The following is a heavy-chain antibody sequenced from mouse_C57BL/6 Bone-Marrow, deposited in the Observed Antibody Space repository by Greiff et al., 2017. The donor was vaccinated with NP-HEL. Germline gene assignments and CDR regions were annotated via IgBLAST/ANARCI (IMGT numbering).Heavy chain of an antibody. CDR3: AKNSYDYDGDWYFDV. Sequence: QVQLQQSGPGLVQPSQSLSITCTVSCFSLTSYGVHWVRQSPGKGLEWLGVIWRGGSTDYNAAFMSRLSITKDNSKSQVFFKMNSLQADDTAIYYCAKNSYDYDGDWYFDVWGTGTTVTVSS. D-gene: IGHD2-4*01. CDR1: CFSLTSYG. CDR2: IWRGGST. V-gene: IGHV2-5*01. J-gene: IGHJ1*03.